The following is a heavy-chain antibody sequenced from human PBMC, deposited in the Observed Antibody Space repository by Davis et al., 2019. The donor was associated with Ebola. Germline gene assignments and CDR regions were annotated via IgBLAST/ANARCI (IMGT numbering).Heavy chain of an antibody. D-gene: IGHD2-2*01. Sequence: SETLSLTCTVSGGSISSYYWSWIRQPPGKGLEWIGEINHSGSTNYNPSLKSRVTISVDTSKNQFPLKLSSVTAADTAVYYSAGDHGFALGYCSSTSCSRGAFDIWGQGTMVTVSS. CDR3: AGDHGFALGYCSSTSCSRGAFDI. CDR1: GGSISSYY. J-gene: IGHJ3*02. CDR2: INHSGST. V-gene: IGHV4-34*01.